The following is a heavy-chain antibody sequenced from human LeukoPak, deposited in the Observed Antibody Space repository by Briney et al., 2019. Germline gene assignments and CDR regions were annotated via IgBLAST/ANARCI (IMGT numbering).Heavy chain of an antibody. CDR1: GGTFSSYA. Sequence: SVKVSCKASGGTFSSYAISWVRQAPGQGLEWMGGIIPIFGTANSAQKFQGRLTITADKSTSTAYMELSSLRSDDTAVYYCARGPSGSSGYSYACFDYWGQGTLVTVSS. CDR2: IIPIFGTA. V-gene: IGHV1-69*06. J-gene: IGHJ4*02. D-gene: IGHD5-18*01. CDR3: ARGPSGSSGYSYACFDY.